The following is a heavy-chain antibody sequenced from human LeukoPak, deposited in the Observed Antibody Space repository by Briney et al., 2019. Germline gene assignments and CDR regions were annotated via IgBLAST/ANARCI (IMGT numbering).Heavy chain of an antibody. J-gene: IGHJ5*02. D-gene: IGHD4-17*01. Sequence: PSETLSLTCTVSGGSISSYYWSWIRQPPGKGLEWIGYIYYSGSTNYNPSLKSRVTISVDTSKNQFSLKLSSVTAADTAVYYCASLKIYGDSRGFDPWGQGTLVTVSS. CDR3: ASLKIYGDSRGFDP. CDR1: GGSISSYY. CDR2: IYYSGST. V-gene: IGHV4-59*08.